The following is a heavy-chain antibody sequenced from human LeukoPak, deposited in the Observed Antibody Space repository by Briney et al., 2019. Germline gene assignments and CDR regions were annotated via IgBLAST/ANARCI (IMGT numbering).Heavy chain of an antibody. CDR2: IYYSGST. CDR3: ARGLVVVPAAIDYYGMDV. CDR1: GGSISSGGYY. Sequence: SETLSLTCTVSGGSISSGGYYWSWIRQHPGTGLEWIGYIYYSGSTYYNPSLKSRVTISVDTSKNQFSLKLSSVTAADTAVYYCARGLVVVPAAIDYYGMDVWGQGTTVTVSS. V-gene: IGHV4-31*03. J-gene: IGHJ6*02. D-gene: IGHD2-2*02.